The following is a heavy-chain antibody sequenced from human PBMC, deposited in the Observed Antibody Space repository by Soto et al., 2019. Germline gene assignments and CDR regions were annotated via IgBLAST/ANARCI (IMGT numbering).Heavy chain of an antibody. D-gene: IGHD1-20*01. CDR1: GFSLTSPGMC. V-gene: IGHV2-70*13. J-gene: IGHJ6*02. Sequence: PTLVNPTETLTLTCTFSGFSLTSPGMCVSWIRQPPGKALEWLALIERDDDDKYYSTSLKTRLTISKDTRKNQVVLTMANMGPADTGTYYCARSIRGPRRFNGMDVWGQGTTVTGLL. CDR3: ARSIRGPRRFNGMDV. CDR2: IERDDDDK.